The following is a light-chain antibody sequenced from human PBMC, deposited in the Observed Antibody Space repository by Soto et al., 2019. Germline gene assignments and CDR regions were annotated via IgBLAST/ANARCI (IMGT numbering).Light chain of an antibody. Sequence: ETVMTQSPATLSVSPGERATLSCRASQSVSNNLACYHQKPGQAPRLLIYSASIRATGIPARFSGSGSGTEFTLTISSLQSEDFAVYYCQQYYNWPRTFGQGTKVEI. CDR2: SAS. V-gene: IGKV3-15*01. CDR3: QQYYNWPRT. CDR1: QSVSNN. J-gene: IGKJ1*01.